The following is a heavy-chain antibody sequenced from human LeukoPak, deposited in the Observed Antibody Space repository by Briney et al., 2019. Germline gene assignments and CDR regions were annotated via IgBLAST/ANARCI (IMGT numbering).Heavy chain of an antibody. J-gene: IGHJ5*02. CDR1: GFTFTSSA. CDR2: IVVGSGNT. V-gene: IGHV1-58*01. Sequence: ASVKVSCKASGFTFTSSAVQWVRQARGQRLEWIGWIVVGSGNTNCAQKFQERVTITRDMSTSTAYMELSSLRSEDTAVYYCAASGWYRGRWFDPCGQGTLVTVSS. D-gene: IGHD6-19*01. CDR3: AASGWYRGRWFDP.